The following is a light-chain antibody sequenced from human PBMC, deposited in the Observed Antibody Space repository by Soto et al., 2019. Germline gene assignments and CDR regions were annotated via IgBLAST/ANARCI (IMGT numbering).Light chain of an antibody. CDR3: QQRSKWPPFT. CDR1: QSVSSY. V-gene: IGKV3-11*01. Sequence: EIVLTQSPGTLSVSPGERTTLSCRTSQSVSSYLVWYQQKPGQAPRLLIYDATNRATGTPARFSGSGSGTDFTLTINSLEPEDFAVYYCQQRSKWPPFTFGQGTRLEIK. CDR2: DAT. J-gene: IGKJ5*01.